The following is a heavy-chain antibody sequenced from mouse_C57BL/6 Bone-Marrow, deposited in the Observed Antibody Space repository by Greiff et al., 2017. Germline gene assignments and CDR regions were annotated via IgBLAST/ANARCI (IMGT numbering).Heavy chain of an antibody. V-gene: IGHV14-4*01. CDR3: TTPYYGKDY. J-gene: IGHJ2*01. D-gene: IGHD2-10*01. CDR2: IDPENGDT. CDR1: GFNIKDDY. Sequence: EVQLQQSGAELVRPGASVKLSCTASGFNIKDDYMHWVKQRPEQGLEWIGWIDPENGDTEYASKFQGKATITADTASNTAYLQLSSLTSEDTAVYYCTTPYYGKDYWGQGTTLTVSS.